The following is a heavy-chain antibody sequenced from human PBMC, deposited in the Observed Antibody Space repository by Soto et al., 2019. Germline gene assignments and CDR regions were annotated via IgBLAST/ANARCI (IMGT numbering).Heavy chain of an antibody. Sequence: GGSLRLSCAASGFTFSSYAMSWVRQAPGKGLEWVSAISGSGGSTYYADSVKGRFTISRDKSKNTLYLQMNSLRAEDTAVYYCAKARYSSGWNYFDYWGQGTLVTVSS. CDR3: AKARYSSGWNYFDY. D-gene: IGHD6-19*01. J-gene: IGHJ4*02. V-gene: IGHV3-23*01. CDR1: GFTFSSYA. CDR2: ISGSGGST.